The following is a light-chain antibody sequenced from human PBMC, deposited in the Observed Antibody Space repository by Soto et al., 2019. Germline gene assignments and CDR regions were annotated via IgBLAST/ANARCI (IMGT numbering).Light chain of an antibody. CDR1: SSDVGGYTS. Sequence: QSALTQPASVSGSPGQSITISCAGTSSDVGGYTSASWFQQHSGQAPNLIIYEVDKRPSGVSNRFSGSRSGNTAVLTISGLQPDDEGDYYWCSYESSKAFVFGPGTQVTVL. CDR2: EVD. CDR3: CSYESSKAFV. V-gene: IGLV2-14*01. J-gene: IGLJ1*01.